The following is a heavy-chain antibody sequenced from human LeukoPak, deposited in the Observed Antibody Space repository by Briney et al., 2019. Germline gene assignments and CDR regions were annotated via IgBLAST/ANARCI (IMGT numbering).Heavy chain of an antibody. J-gene: IGHJ5*02. CDR2: INPNSGGT. CDR3: ARGVAVAPTWFDP. CDR1: GYTFTGYY. Sequence: GASVKVSCKASGYTFTGYYMHWVRQAPGQGLEWMGWINPNSGGTNYAQKLQGRVTMTTDTSTSTAYMELRSLRSDDTAVYYCARGVAVAPTWFDPWGQGTLVTVSS. D-gene: IGHD6-19*01. V-gene: IGHV1-2*02.